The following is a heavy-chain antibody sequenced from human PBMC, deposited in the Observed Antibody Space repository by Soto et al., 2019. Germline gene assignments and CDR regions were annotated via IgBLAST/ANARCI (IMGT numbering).Heavy chain of an antibody. Sequence: SETLSLTCTVSGGSISSSSYYWGWIRQPPGNGLEWIGSIYYSGSTYYNPSLKSRVTISVDTSKNQFSLKLSSVTAADTAVYYCAGYGDSYYYYGMDVWGQGTTVTVSS. V-gene: IGHV4-39*01. CDR2: IYYSGST. J-gene: IGHJ6*02. D-gene: IGHD4-17*01. CDR1: GGSISSSSYY. CDR3: AGYGDSYYYYGMDV.